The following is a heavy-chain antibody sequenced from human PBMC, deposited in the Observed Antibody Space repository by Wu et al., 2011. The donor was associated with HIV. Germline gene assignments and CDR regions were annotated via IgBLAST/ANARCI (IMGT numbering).Heavy chain of an antibody. Sequence: QVQLVQSGNEVKKPGASVKVSCKASGYTFTTYYLYWVRQAPGQGLEWMGWISPYSGGTKYAQKFQGRVAMTSDTAMGTAYMEVRRLGSEDTALYYCVRVSYYYDGSGYNDAFDIWGQGTMVSVSS. V-gene: IGHV1-2*02. CDR2: ISPYSGGT. CDR3: VRVSYYYDGSGYNDAFDI. J-gene: IGHJ3*02. D-gene: IGHD3-22*01. CDR1: GYTFTTYY.